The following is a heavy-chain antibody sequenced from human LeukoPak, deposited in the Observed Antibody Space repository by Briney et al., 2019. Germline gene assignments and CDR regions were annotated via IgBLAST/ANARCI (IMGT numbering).Heavy chain of an antibody. CDR2: ISAYNGNT. CDR1: GYTFTSYG. Sequence: ASVKVSCKASGYTFTSYGISWVRQAPGQGLEWMGWISAYNGNTNYAQKLQGRVTMTTDTSTSTAYMELRSLRSDDTAAYYCARELRGSYYRSLVGHFDYWGQGTLVTVSS. V-gene: IGHV1-18*01. CDR3: ARELRGSYYRSLVGHFDY. D-gene: IGHD1-26*01. J-gene: IGHJ4*02.